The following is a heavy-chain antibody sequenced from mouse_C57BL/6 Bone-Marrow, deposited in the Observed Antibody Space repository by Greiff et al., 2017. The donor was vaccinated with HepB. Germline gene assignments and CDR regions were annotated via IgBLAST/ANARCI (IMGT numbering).Heavy chain of an antibody. Sequence: QVQLQQPGAELVMPGASVKLSCKASGYTFTSYWMHWVKQRPGQGLEWIGEIDPSDSYTNYNQKFKGKSTLTVDKSSSTAYMQLSSLTSEDSAVYYGAREEDYFDYWGQGTTLTASS. CDR3: AREEDYFDY. CDR2: IDPSDSYT. V-gene: IGHV1-69*01. J-gene: IGHJ2*01. CDR1: GYTFTSYW.